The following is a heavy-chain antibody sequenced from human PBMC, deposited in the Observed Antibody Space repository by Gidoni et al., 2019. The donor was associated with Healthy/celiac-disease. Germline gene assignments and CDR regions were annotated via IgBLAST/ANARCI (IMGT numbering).Heavy chain of an antibody. Sequence: EVQLVESGGGLVQPGRSLRLSCAAPRFTFDDYAMHCVRQAPGKGLEWVSGSSGNSGSIGYADSVKGLFTISRDNAKNSLYLQMNSLRAEDTALYYCAKDRVVVPAATQGFDYWGQGTLVTVSS. CDR2: SSGNSGSI. V-gene: IGHV3-9*01. J-gene: IGHJ4*02. CDR3: AKDRVVVPAATQGFDY. D-gene: IGHD2-2*01. CDR1: RFTFDDYA.